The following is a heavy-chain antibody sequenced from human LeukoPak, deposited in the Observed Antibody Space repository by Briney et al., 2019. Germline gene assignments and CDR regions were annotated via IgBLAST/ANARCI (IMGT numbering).Heavy chain of an antibody. V-gene: IGHV3-33*06. Sequence: GGSLRLSCAASGFTFSNYGMHWVRQAPGKGLDWVAVIWYDGSYKYYADSVKGRFTISRDNSKNTLYLQMNSLRAEDTAVYYCAKVVQYTASTGTGLDYWGQGTPVTVSS. CDR2: IWYDGSYK. CDR3: AKVVQYTASTGTGLDY. D-gene: IGHD6-13*01. CDR1: GFTFSNYG. J-gene: IGHJ4*02.